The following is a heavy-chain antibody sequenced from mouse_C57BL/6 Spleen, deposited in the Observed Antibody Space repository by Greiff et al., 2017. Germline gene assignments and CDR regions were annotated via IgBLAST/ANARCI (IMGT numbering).Heavy chain of an antibody. CDR2: INYDGSST. Sequence: DVQLVESEGGLVQPGSSMKLSCTASGFTFSDYYMAWVRQVPEKGLEWVANINYDGSSTYYLDSLKSRFIISRDNAKNILYLQMSSLKSEDTATYYCARDRFGNYNYFDYWGQGTTLTVSS. J-gene: IGHJ2*01. V-gene: IGHV5-16*01. CDR3: ARDRFGNYNYFDY. CDR1: GFTFSDYY. D-gene: IGHD2-1*01.